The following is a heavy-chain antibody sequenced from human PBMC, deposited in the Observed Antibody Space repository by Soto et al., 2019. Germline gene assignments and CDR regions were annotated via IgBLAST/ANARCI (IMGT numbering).Heavy chain of an antibody. D-gene: IGHD3-3*01. CDR1: GYTFTSYG. J-gene: IGHJ5*02. Sequence: GASVKVSCKASGYTFTSYGINWVRQAPGQGLEWMGWISAYNGNTNYAQNLQGRVTMTTDTSTSTAYMELRSLRSDDTAVCYCARFAPYYDSYNWFDPWGQGTLVTVSS. CDR2: ISAYNGNT. V-gene: IGHV1-18*01. CDR3: ARFAPYYDSYNWFDP.